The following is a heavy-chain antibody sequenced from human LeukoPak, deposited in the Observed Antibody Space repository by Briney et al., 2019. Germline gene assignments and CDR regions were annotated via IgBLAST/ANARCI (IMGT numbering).Heavy chain of an antibody. Sequence: GGSLRLSCAASGFTVSSNYMSWVRQAPGKGLEWVSVIYSGGSTYYADSVKGRFTISRDNSKNTLYLQMSSLRAEDTAVYYCGGGGYDYVWGSYRYEVFDYWGQGTLVTVSS. CDR1: GFTVSSNY. CDR3: GGGGYDYVWGSYRYEVFDY. D-gene: IGHD3-16*02. V-gene: IGHV3-66*01. J-gene: IGHJ4*02. CDR2: IYSGGST.